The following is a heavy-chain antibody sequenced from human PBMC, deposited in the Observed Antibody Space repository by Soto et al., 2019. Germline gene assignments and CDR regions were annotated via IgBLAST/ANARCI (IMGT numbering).Heavy chain of an antibody. CDR2: IYYSGNT. CDR1: GGSISSGYYY. V-gene: IGHV4-30-4*02. Sequence: SETLSLTCSVSGGSISSGYYYWSWIRQPPGKGLEWIGNIYYSGNTYYNPSLKSRLIISIDTSTSTVYMELSSLRSEDTAVYYCARDRGPEQWLHYYYYHGMDVWGQGTTVTVSS. J-gene: IGHJ6*02. D-gene: IGHD6-19*01. CDR3: ARDRGPEQWLHYYYYHGMDV.